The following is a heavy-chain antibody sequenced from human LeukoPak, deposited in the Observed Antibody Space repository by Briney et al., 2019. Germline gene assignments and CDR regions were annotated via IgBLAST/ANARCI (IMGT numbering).Heavy chain of an antibody. D-gene: IGHD4-11*01. CDR3: ARMTTVGWFDP. Sequence: GGSLRLSCAASGFIFSSYEMNWVRQAPGKGLEWVSYISSSGSTIYYADSVKGRFTISRDNAKNSLYLQMNSLRAEDTAVYYCARMTTVGWFDPWGQGTLVTVSS. CDR2: ISSSGSTI. CDR1: GFIFSSYE. V-gene: IGHV3-48*03. J-gene: IGHJ5*02.